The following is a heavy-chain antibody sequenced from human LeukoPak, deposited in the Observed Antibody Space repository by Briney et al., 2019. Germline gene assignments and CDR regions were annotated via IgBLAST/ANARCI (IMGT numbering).Heavy chain of an antibody. V-gene: IGHV1-2*02. Sequence: ASVKVSCKASGYTFTGYYMHWVRQAPGQGLEWMGWINPNSGGTNYAQKFQGRVTMTRDTSISTAYMELSRLRSDDTAVYYCARSSPSRSGWYLVYFDYWGQGTLVTVSS. CDR3: ARSSPSRSGWYLVYFDY. D-gene: IGHD6-19*01. CDR1: GYTFTGYY. J-gene: IGHJ4*02. CDR2: INPNSGGT.